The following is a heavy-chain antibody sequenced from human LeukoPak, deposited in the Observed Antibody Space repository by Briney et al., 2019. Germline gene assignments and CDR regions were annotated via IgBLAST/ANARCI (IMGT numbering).Heavy chain of an antibody. D-gene: IGHD2/OR15-2a*01. CDR1: GFTFSNAW. J-gene: IGHJ4*02. CDR3: TTEEGSTTWYSSRFDY. V-gene: IGHV3-15*01. CDR2: IKSRTGGETT. Sequence: GGSLRLSCAASGFTFSNAWMSWVRQAPGKGLEWVGRIKSRTGGETTDYAAPVKGRFTISRDDSKNTLYLQMNSLKSEDTAVYYCTTEEGSTTWYSSRFDYWGQGTLVTVSS.